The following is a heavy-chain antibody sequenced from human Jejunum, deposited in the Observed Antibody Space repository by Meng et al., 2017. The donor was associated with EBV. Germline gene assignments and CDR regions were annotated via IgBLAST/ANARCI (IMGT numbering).Heavy chain of an antibody. CDR1: GGSINSKNW. CDR3: ARDSQYLARGYFDY. D-gene: IGHD2/OR15-2a*01. V-gene: IGHV4-4*02. J-gene: IGHJ4*02. CDR2: IDHSGST. Sequence: QVQLQESGPGLVQPSGTLSLPCTVSGGSINSKNWWHWVRQAPGKGLEWIGEIDHSGSTHYNPSLKSRVTISLGTSMNQFSLELTSPTAADTAVYYCARDSQYLARGYFDYWGQGAMVTVSA.